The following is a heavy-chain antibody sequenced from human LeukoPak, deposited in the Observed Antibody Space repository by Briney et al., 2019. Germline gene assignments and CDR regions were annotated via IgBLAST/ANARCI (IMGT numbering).Heavy chain of an antibody. Sequence: GGSLRLSCAASGFSFSSYVMSWVRQAPGKGLEWVSYISSSSSTIYYADSVKGRFTISRDNAKNSLYLQMNSLRAEDTAVYYCASTSSSWYFRAFDIWGQGTMVTVSS. CDR3: ASTSSSWYFRAFDI. CDR2: ISSSSSTI. D-gene: IGHD6-13*01. J-gene: IGHJ3*02. CDR1: GFSFSSYV. V-gene: IGHV3-48*01.